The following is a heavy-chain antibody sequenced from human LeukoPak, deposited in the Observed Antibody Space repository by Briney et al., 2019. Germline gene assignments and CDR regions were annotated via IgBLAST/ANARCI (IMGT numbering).Heavy chain of an antibody. CDR2: INTDVNT. CDR1: GFTFSSYW. Sequence: GGSLRLSCLASGFTFSSYWMHWVRQAPGKGLMWVSRINTDVNTNYGDSVKGRFTISRDNVKNTLYLQMNSLRVEGTAVYYCARGITPYYYAMDVWGQGTTVTVSS. CDR3: ARGITPYYYAMDV. J-gene: IGHJ6*02. V-gene: IGHV3-74*01.